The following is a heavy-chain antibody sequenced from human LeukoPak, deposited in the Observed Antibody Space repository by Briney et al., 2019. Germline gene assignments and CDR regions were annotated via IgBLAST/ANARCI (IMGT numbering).Heavy chain of an antibody. CDR3: AKDLGRYRNNYFDY. CDR2: ISGSGGGT. J-gene: IGHJ4*02. Sequence: GESLKISCGASGFTFSNYAMSWVRQAPGKGLEWVSTISGSGGGTYYADSVKGRFTISRDDSKNTLYLQMNSLRAEDTAVYYCAKDLGRYRNNYFDYWGQGTLVTVSS. D-gene: IGHD1-26*01. CDR1: GFTFSNYA. V-gene: IGHV3-23*01.